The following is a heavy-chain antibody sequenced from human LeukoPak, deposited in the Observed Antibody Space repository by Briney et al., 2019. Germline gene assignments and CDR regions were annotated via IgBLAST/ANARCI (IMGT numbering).Heavy chain of an antibody. CDR3: ARHEFNYYYMDV. J-gene: IGHJ6*03. CDR2: ISSSGSTI. CDR1: GFTFSSYV. V-gene: IGHV3-48*03. D-gene: IGHD3-10*01. Sequence: LAGGSLRLSCAASGFTFSSYVMNWVRQAPGKGLEWVSYISSSGSTIYYADSVKGRFTISRDNAKNSLYLQMNSLRAEDTAVYYCARHEFNYYYMDVWGKGTTVTISS.